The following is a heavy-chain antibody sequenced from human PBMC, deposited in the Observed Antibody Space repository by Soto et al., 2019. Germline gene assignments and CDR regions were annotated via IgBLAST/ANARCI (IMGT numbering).Heavy chain of an antibody. CDR1: AYNLAGDG. CDR2: INVHHGDT. V-gene: IGHV1-18*01. Sequence: QVQVVQSGPEVKKPGASVTVSCKPSAYNLAGDGFTWVRQAPGQGLEWMGWINVHHGDTNYAQKFQDRISLTTDTSTRTVYMELRNLRSDDTAVYYCARRGNPLMDAWGQGTTVIGSS. J-gene: IGHJ6*02. CDR3: ARRGNPLMDA.